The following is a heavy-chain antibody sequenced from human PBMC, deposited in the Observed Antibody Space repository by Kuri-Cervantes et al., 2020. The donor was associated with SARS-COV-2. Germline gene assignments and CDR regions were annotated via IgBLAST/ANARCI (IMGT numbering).Heavy chain of an antibody. Sequence: ASVKVSCKASGYTFTSYDINWVRQATGQGLEWMGWMNPNSGNTGYAQKFQGRVTITRNTSISTAYMELSRLRSDDTAVYYCARAYPYYFDISAVWGAFDIWGQGTMVTVSS. D-gene: IGHD3-22*01. V-gene: IGHV1-8*03. CDR3: ARAYPYYFDISAVWGAFDI. J-gene: IGHJ3*02. CDR1: GYTFTSYD. CDR2: MNPNSGNT.